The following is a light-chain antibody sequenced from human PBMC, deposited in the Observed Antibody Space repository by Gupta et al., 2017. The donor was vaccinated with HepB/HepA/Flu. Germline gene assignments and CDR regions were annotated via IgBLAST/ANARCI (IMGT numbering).Light chain of an antibody. CDR3: QQYYSSPPLT. Sequence: DIVMTQSPDSLAVSLGERATINCRSSQSVLYSSNNKNYLAWYQQKPGQPPKLLIYWASTRESGVPDRFMGSGSGTDFTLTISSLQAEDVAVYYCQQYYSSPPLTFGGGTKVEIK. J-gene: IGKJ4*01. V-gene: IGKV4-1*01. CDR1: QSVLYSSNNKNY. CDR2: WAS.